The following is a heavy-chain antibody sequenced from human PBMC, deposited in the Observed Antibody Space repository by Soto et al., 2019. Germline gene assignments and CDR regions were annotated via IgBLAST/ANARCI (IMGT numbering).Heavy chain of an antibody. CDR2: ISVYNGNK. V-gene: IGHV1-18*01. CDR1: GYTFNNYG. D-gene: IGHD3-10*01. CDR3: ARVAITLIRGLKVDFYSMDV. J-gene: IGHJ6*02. Sequence: ASVKVSCKASGYTFNNYGITWVRQAPGQELEWLGWISVYNGNKNYAKKVQGRVSMTADTSTSTAHMELRSLQSDDTAVYFCARVAITLIRGLKVDFYSMDVWGQGTTVTVSS.